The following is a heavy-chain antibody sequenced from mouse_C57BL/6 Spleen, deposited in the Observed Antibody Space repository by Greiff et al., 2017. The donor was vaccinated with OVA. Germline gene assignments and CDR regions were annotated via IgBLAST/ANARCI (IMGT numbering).Heavy chain of an antibody. CDR2: FYPGSGSI. Sequence: VQLKQSGAELVKPGASVKLSCKASGYTFTEYTIHWVKQRSGQGLEWIGWFYPGSGSIKYNEKFKDKATLTADKSSSTVYMELSRLTSEDSAVYFCARHGDGYYEGVWYAMDYWGQGTSVTVSS. V-gene: IGHV1-62-2*01. D-gene: IGHD2-3*01. J-gene: IGHJ4*01. CDR3: ARHGDGYYEGVWYAMDY. CDR1: GYTFTEYT.